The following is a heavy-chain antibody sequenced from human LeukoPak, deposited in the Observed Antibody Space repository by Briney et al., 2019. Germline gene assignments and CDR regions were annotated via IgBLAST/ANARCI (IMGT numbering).Heavy chain of an antibody. CDR1: EFTFSSYS. J-gene: IGHJ3*02. CDR2: ISSSSSYI. V-gene: IGHV3-21*01. Sequence: GGSLRLSCAASEFTFSSYSMNWVRQAPGKGLEWVSSISSSSSYIYYADSVKGRFTISRDNAKNSLYLQMNSLRAEDTAVYYCARELAADDAFDIWGQGTMVTVSS. D-gene: IGHD6-19*01. CDR3: ARELAADDAFDI.